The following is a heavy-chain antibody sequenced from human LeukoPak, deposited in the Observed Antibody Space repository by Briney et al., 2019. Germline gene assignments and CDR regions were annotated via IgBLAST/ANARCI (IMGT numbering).Heavy chain of an antibody. CDR2: TYYRSKWYN. CDR1: GDSVSSNSAA. J-gene: IGHJ6*02. V-gene: IGHV6-1*01. Sequence: SQTLSLTCASSGDSVSSNSAAWNWISQSPSRGLEWLGRTYYRSKWYNDYAVSVKSRITINPDTSKNQFSLQLNSVTPEDTAVYYCARAGEARYCSSTSCYGSYYYYGMDVWGQGTTVTVSS. CDR3: ARAGEARYCSSTSCYGSYYYYGMDV. D-gene: IGHD2-2*01.